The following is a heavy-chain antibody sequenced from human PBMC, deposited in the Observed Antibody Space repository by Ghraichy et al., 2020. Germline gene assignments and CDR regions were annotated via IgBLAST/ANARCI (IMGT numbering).Heavy chain of an antibody. CDR1: GYTLTELP. CDR2: FDPEDGET. Sequence: ASVKVSCQVSGYTLTELPMPWVRPAPGKGLEWMGGFDPEDGETIYEQKFQGRVAMTEDTSTDTAYMELSSLRSEDTAVYYCATDYVVVKDAFDIWGQGTMVTISS. V-gene: IGHV1-24*01. J-gene: IGHJ3*02. D-gene: IGHD2-15*01. CDR3: ATDYVVVKDAFDI.